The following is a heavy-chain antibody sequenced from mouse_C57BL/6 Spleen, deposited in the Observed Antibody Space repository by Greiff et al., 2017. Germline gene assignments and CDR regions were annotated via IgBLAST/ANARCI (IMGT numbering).Heavy chain of an antibody. CDR3: ARSRTAQAHYFDY. D-gene: IGHD3-2*02. J-gene: IGHJ2*01. CDR1: GYTFTSYW. V-gene: IGHV1-52*01. Sequence: QVQLQQPGAELVRPGSSVKLSCKASGYTFTSYWMHWVKQRPIQGLEWIGNIDPSDSETHYNQKFKDKATVTVDKSSSTAYMQLSSLTSEDSAVYYCARSRTAQAHYFDYWGQGTTRTVSS. CDR2: IDPSDSET.